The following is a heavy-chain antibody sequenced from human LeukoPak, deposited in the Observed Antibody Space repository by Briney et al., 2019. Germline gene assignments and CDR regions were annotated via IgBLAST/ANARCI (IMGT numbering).Heavy chain of an antibody. CDR3: ARVNTMVRGVMGPNFDY. CDR2: INHSGST. D-gene: IGHD3-10*01. J-gene: IGHJ4*02. V-gene: IGHV4-34*01. CDR1: GGSFSGYY. Sequence: SETLSLTCAVYGGSFSGYYWSWIRQPPGKGLEWIGEINHSGSTNYNPSLESRVTISVDTSKNQFSLKLSSVTAADTAVYYCARVNTMVRGVMGPNFDYWGQGTLVTVSS.